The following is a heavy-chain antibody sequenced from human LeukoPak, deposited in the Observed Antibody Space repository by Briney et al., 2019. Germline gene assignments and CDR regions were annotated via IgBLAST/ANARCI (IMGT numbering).Heavy chain of an antibody. CDR1: GGTFSSYT. CDR3: ASLYYYDSSGYYGAEYFQH. J-gene: IGHJ1*01. V-gene: IGHV1-69*02. CDR2: IIPILGIA. D-gene: IGHD3-22*01. Sequence: VASVKVSCKASGGTFSSYTISWVRQAPGQGLEWMGRIIPILGIANYAQRFQGRVTITADKSTGTAYMELSSLRSEDTAVYYCASLYYYDSSGYYGAEYFQHWGQGTLVTVSS.